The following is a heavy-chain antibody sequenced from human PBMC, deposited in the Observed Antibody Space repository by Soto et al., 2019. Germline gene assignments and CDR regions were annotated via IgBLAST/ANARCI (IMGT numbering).Heavy chain of an antibody. V-gene: IGHV3-30-3*01. CDR2: ISYDGSNK. Sequence: LRLSCAASGFTFSSYAMHWVRQAPGKGLEWVAVISYDGSNKYYADSVKGRFTISRDNSKNTLYLQMNSLRAEDTAVYYCTGQNTYYYDSSGYFSWGQGTPVTVPQ. CDR1: GFTFSSYA. J-gene: IGHJ4*02. D-gene: IGHD3-22*01. CDR3: TGQNTYYYDSSGYFS.